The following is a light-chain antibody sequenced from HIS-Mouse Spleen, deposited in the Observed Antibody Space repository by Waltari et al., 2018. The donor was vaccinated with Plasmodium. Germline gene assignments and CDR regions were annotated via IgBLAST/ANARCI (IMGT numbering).Light chain of an antibody. CDR1: QSVLYSSNNKNY. Sequence: DIVMTQSPHSLAVSLGERATLKRKSSQSVLYSSNNKNYLAWYQQKPGQPPKLLIYWASTRESGVPDRFSGSGSGTDFTLTISSLQAEDVAVYYCQQYYSTPQLTFGGGTKVEIK. CDR2: WAS. J-gene: IGKJ4*01. V-gene: IGKV4-1*01. CDR3: QQYYSTPQLT.